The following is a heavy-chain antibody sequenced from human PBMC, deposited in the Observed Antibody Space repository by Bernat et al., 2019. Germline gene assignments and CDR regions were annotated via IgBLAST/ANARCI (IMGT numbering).Heavy chain of an antibody. CDR2: IRNKPNSYTR. Sequence: EVQLVESGGGLVQPGGSLRLSCAASGFTFSDYYMDWVRQAPGKGLEWLGRIRNKPNSYTRDYAASVKGRFTISRDDSDNSLYLQMNSLKTEDTAVYYCASEGDGHHLNCWGRGTLVTVSS. J-gene: IGHJ2*01. CDR1: GFTFSDYY. D-gene: IGHD5-24*01. CDR3: ASEGDGHHLNC. V-gene: IGHV3-72*01.